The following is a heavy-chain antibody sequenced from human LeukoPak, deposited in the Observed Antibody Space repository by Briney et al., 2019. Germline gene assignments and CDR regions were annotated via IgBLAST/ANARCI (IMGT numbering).Heavy chain of an antibody. V-gene: IGHV3-21*01. D-gene: IGHD1-26*01. J-gene: IGHJ4*02. CDR2: ISSSSSYV. Sequence: GGSLRLSCAASGFTFSYYSMNWVRQAPGKGLEWVSSISSSSSYVYYADSVKGRFTISRDNAKNSLYLQMNSLRAEDTAVYYCARDRYSGSYSFDYWGQGTLVTVSS. CDR3: ARDRYSGSYSFDY. CDR1: GFTFSYYS.